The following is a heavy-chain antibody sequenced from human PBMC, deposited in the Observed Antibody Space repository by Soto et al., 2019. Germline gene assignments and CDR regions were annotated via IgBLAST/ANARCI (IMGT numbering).Heavy chain of an antibody. CDR2: ISGSGGST. D-gene: IGHD6-13*01. V-gene: IGHV3-23*01. J-gene: IGHJ6*02. CDR3: AKDGAGYSSSWNYYGMDV. Sequence: GGSLRLSCAASGFTFSSYAMSWVRQAPGKGLEWVSAISGSGGSTYYADSVKGRFTISRDNSKNTLYLQMNSLRVEDTAVYYCAKDGAGYSSSWNYYGMDVWGQGTMVTVSS. CDR1: GFTFSSYA.